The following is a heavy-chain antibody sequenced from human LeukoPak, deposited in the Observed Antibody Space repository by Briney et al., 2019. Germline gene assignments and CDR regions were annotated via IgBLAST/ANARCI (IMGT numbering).Heavy chain of an antibody. CDR1: GGSISSSSYY. Sequence: SETLSLTCTVSGGSISSSSYYWGWIRQPPGKGLEWIGSIYYSGSTYYNPYLKSRVTISVDTSKNQFSLKLSSVTAAATAVYYCARSVTIIVVVMLGWGQGTLVTVCS. CDR3: ARSVTIIVVVMLG. D-gene: IGHD3-22*01. J-gene: IGHJ4*02. V-gene: IGHV4-39*01. CDR2: IYYSGST.